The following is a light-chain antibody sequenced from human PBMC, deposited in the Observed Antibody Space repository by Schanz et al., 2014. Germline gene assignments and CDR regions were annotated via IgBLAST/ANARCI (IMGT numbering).Light chain of an antibody. J-gene: IGKJ4*01. V-gene: IGKV3D-20*02. CDR2: GAS. CDR3: QQRDNWGLT. Sequence: EVVLTQSPGTLSLSPGERATLSCRASQSVSSTYLAWYQHKPGQAPRLLIYGASSRAADIPDRFSGSGSGTDFTLTISSLEPDDFAVYYCQQRDNWGLTFGGGTRVEIK. CDR1: QSVSSTY.